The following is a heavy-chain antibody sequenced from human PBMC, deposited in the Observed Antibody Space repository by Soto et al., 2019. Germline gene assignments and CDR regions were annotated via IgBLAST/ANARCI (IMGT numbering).Heavy chain of an antibody. CDR2: IIPIFGTA. Sequence: QVQLVQSGAEVKKPGSSVKVSCKASGGTFSSYAISWVRQAPGQGLEWMGGIIPIFGTANYAQKFQGRVTITADESTSTAYMELSSLRSEDTAVYYCAREVGIVLVETGEGWFDPWGQGTLVTVSS. CDR3: AREVGIVLVETGEGWFDP. CDR1: GGTFSSYA. D-gene: IGHD2-2*01. J-gene: IGHJ5*02. V-gene: IGHV1-69*12.